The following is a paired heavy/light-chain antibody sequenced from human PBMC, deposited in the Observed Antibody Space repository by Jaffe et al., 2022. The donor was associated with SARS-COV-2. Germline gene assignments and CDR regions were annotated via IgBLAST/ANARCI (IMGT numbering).Heavy chain of an antibody. Sequence: QVQLQESGPRLVKPSETLSLNCTVSGASISNYYWSWIRQPPGKGLEWIGYVYYSGLTDYNHSLKSRVTISVDTSKSQFSLQLTSVTAADTAVYYCARDRGLRVEGSSTLRSSHYGMDVWGQGTTVTVSS. CDR3: ARDRGLRVEGSSTLRSSHYGMDV. CDR1: GASISNYY. V-gene: IGHV4-59*01. J-gene: IGHJ6*02. CDR2: VYYSGLT. D-gene: IGHD6-13*01.
Light chain of an antibody. CDR2: RNT. CDR3: AVWDDSLSAWV. CDR1: SSNIGGNY. V-gene: IGLV1-47*01. J-gene: IGLJ3*02. Sequence: QSVLTQPPSASGTPGQRVTISCSGTSSNIGGNYVYWYQHLPGTAPKLLMYRNTQRPSGVPDRFSGSKSGTSASLAISGLRSEDEADYYCAVWDDSLSAWVFGGGTKLTVL.